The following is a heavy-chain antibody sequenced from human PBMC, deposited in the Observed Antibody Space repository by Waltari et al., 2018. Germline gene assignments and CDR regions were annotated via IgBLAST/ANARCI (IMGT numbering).Heavy chain of an antibody. CDR2: IFYSGST. V-gene: IGHV4-39*07. CDR3: ARGRDFGDLWSQISRGGRFDS. J-gene: IGHJ4*02. D-gene: IGHD3-3*01. CDR1: GDSISRNTFF. Sequence: QLQLQESGPGLVKPSETLSLTCTVSGDSISRNTFFWGWIRQSPGKGPEWVGSIFYSGSTYYNPSLKSRVTISLDTSKSQFSLKLSSLTAADTAVYYCARGRDFGDLWSQISRGGRFDSWGQGTLVTVSS.